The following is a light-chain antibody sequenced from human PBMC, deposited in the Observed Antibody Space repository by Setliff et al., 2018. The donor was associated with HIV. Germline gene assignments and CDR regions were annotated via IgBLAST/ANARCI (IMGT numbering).Light chain of an antibody. J-gene: IGLJ1*01. CDR3: CSYAGSYTSLYV. Sequence: QSALTQPPSVSGAPRPRVTISCSGSSSNIGNNAVNWYQQFPGKAPKLLIHYDDLLPSGVSDRFSGSKSGTSASLAISGLQFEDEADYYCCSYAGSYTSLYVFGTGTKVTVL. CDR1: SSNIGNNA. CDR2: YDD. V-gene: IGLV1-36*01.